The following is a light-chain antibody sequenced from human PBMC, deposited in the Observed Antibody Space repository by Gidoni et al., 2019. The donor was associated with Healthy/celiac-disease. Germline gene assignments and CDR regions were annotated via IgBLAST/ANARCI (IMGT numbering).Light chain of an antibody. V-gene: IGKV3-15*01. CDR2: CI. Sequence: EIVMTQSPATLSVSPGERATLSCRASQSVSSNLAWYQQKPGQYQAPHLWCIHQGHWYPARFSGSGSGTEFTLTISSLQSEDFAVYYCQQYNNWPSLTFGGGTKVEIK. J-gene: IGKJ4*01. CDR1: QSVSSN. CDR3: QQYNNWPSLT.